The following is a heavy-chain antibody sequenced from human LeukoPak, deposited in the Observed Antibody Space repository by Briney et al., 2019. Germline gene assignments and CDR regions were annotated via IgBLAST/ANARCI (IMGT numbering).Heavy chain of an antibody. J-gene: IGHJ3*02. CDR3: ARGLAAAGHDAFDI. CDR2: IYTSGST. Sequence: SQTLSLTCTVSGGSISSGSYYWSWIRQPAGKGLEWIGRIYTSGSTNYNPSLKSRVTISVDTSKNQFSLKLSSVTAADTAVYYCARGLAAAGHDAFDIWGQGTMVTVSS. V-gene: IGHV4-61*02. CDR1: GGSISSGSYY. D-gene: IGHD6-13*01.